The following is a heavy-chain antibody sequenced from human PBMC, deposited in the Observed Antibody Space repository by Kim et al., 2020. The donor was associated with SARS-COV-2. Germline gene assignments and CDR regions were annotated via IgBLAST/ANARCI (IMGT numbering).Heavy chain of an antibody. CDR2: IYYSGST. J-gene: IGHJ6*02. V-gene: IGHV4-59*01. CDR1: GGSISSYY. CDR3: AREGRGGANGMYV. D-gene: IGHD3-16*01. Sequence: SETLSLTCTVSGGSISSYYWSWVRQPPGKGLEWIGYIYYSGSTSYNPSLKSRVTISVDTSKNQFSLNLSSVTAADTAMYYCAREGRGGANGMYVWGQGTT.